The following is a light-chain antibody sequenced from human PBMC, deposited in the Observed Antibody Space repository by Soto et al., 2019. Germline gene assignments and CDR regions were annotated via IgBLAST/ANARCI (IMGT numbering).Light chain of an antibody. CDR3: SSYTSSITIV. Sequence: QSALTQPASVSGSPGQSITISCTGTSSDVGGYNYVSWYQHHPGKAPKLMIYDVSNRPSGVSNRFSGSKSGNTASLTISGLQTEDEADYYCSSYTSSITIVFGGGTKLTDL. J-gene: IGLJ2*01. V-gene: IGLV2-14*03. CDR1: SSDVGGYNY. CDR2: DVS.